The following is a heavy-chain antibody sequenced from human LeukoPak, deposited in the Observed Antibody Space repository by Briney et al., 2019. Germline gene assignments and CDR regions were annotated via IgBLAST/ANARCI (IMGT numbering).Heavy chain of an antibody. J-gene: IGHJ6*04. CDR3: AELGITMIGGV. Sequence: GGSLRLSCAASGFNFSKYRMNWVRQAPGKGLEWVSYISSSGSTIYYADSVKGRFTISRDNAKNSLYLQMNSLRAEDTAVYYCAELGITMIGGVWGKGTTVTISS. CDR2: ISSSGSTI. V-gene: IGHV3-48*03. D-gene: IGHD3-10*02. CDR1: GFNFSKYR.